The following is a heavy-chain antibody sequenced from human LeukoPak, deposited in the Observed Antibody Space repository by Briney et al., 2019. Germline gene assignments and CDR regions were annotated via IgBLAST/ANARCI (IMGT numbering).Heavy chain of an antibody. Sequence: PSETLSLTCTVSGYSISSGYYWGWIRPPPGKGLEWIGSIYHSGSTYYNPSLKSRVTISVDTSKNQFSLKLSSVTAADTAVYYCARVRMQLVDYWGQGTLVTVSS. D-gene: IGHD6-13*01. CDR3: ARVRMQLVDY. CDR1: GYSISSGYY. CDR2: IYHSGST. J-gene: IGHJ4*02. V-gene: IGHV4-38-2*02.